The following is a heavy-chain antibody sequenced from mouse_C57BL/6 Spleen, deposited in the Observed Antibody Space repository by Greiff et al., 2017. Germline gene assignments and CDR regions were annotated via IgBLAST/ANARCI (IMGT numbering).Heavy chain of an antibody. CDR2: IWSDGST. CDR1: GFSLTSYG. J-gene: IGHJ3*01. D-gene: IGHD2-5*01. CDR3: ARQGSNYGEWFAY. V-gene: IGHV2-6-1*01. Sequence: VKLMESGPGLVAPSQSLSITCTVSGFSLTSYGVHWVRQPPGKGLEWLVVIWSDGSTTYNSALKSRLSISKDNSKSQVFLKMNSLQTDDTAMYYCARQGSNYGEWFAYWGQGTLVTVSA.